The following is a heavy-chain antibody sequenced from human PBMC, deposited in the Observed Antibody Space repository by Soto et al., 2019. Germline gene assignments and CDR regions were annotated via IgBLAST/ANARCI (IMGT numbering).Heavy chain of an antibody. V-gene: IGHV3-21*01. D-gene: IGHD6-13*01. CDR1: GFTFSSYS. Sequence: EVQLVESGGGLVKPGGSLRLSCAASGFTFSSYSMNWVRQAPGKGLEWVSSISSSSSYIYYADSVKGRFTISRDNAKNSLYLQMNSLRAEDTVVYYCARPTAAGSYYYYYGMDVWGQGTTVTVSS. CDR3: ARPTAAGSYYYYYGMDV. J-gene: IGHJ6*02. CDR2: ISSSSSYI.